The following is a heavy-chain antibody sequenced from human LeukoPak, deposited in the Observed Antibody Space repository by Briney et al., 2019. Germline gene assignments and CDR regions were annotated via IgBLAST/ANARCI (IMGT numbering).Heavy chain of an antibody. V-gene: IGHV3-21*01. CDR2: ISSSSSYI. CDR1: GFTFSSYS. CDR3: ARDSGWYQDYYYYGMDV. J-gene: IGHJ6*04. Sequence: GGSLRLSCAASGFTFSSYSMNWVRQAPGKGLEWVSSISSSSSYIYYADSVKGRFTISRDNAKNSLYLQMNSLRAEDTAVYYCARDSGWYQDYYYYGMDVWGEGTTVTVSS. D-gene: IGHD6-19*01.